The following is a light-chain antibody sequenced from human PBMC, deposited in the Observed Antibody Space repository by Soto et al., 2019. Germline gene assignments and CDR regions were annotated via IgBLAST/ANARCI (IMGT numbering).Light chain of an antibody. J-gene: IGLJ1*01. CDR2: EVS. V-gene: IGLV2-14*01. CDR1: NSDLGGYNY. CDR3: SSYTSSGTLV. Sequence: QSVLTQPASVSGSPGQSITVSCTGTNSDLGGYNYVSWYQHHPGKAPKLMIYEVSNRSSGVSNRFSGSKSGNTASLAISGLQAEDEADYYCSSYTSSGTLVFGTGTKLTVL.